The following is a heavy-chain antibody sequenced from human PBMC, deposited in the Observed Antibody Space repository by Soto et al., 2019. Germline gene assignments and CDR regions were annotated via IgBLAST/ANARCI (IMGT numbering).Heavy chain of an antibody. D-gene: IGHD4-17*01. V-gene: IGHV4-39*01. CDR1: GGSISSSSYY. CDR2: IYYSGST. Sequence: PSETLSLTCTVSGGSISSSSYYWGWIRQPPGKGLEWIGSIYYSGSTYYNPSLKSRVTISVDTSKNQFSLKLSSVTAADTAVYYCARGPYCCLTTVTRSAPYYYMDVWGKGTTVTVSS. J-gene: IGHJ6*03. CDR3: ARGPYCCLTTVTRSAPYYYMDV.